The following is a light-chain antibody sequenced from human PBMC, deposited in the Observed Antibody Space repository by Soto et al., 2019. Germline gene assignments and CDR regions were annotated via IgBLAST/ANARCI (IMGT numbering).Light chain of an antibody. J-gene: IGKJ2*01. V-gene: IGKV3-20*01. Sequence: IVLTQSPGTLSLSPGERAALSCRASQSVSSYLAWYQQKPGRSPRLLIYDASGRVTGIPDRFSGSGSGTDFTLTISRLEPEDFAVYYCQQYAFSPPYTFGQGTKLEIK. CDR1: QSVSSY. CDR3: QQYAFSPPYT. CDR2: DAS.